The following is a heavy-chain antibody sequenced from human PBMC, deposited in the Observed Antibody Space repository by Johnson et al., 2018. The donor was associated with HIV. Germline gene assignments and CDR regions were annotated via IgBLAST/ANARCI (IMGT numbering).Heavy chain of an antibody. CDR2: ISYDGNSK. V-gene: IGHV3-30*03. D-gene: IGHD3-22*01. Sequence: QVQLVESGGGVVQPGKSLTLSCVASGLSFSNFGIHWVRQAPGQGPEWVAVISYDGNSKYYADSVKGRFTISRDNSKNTLYLQMNSRRAEDTAVYYCARAGYYYDSSGIFIPQDAFDIWGQGTMVTVSS. CDR1: GLSFSNFG. CDR3: ARAGYYYDSSGIFIPQDAFDI. J-gene: IGHJ3*02.